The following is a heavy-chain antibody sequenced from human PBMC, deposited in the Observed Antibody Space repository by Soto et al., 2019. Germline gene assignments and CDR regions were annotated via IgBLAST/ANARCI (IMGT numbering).Heavy chain of an antibody. CDR2: VSASGLNT. Sequence: EVQLLEYGGKLVQPGGSLTLSCAASGFTFSTYAMAWVRQAPGKGLEWVSGVSASGLNTDYADPVKGRLYISRDNSKNTMSRHMNSLRAEDTALSSGAKDRPLRTSGYFFDYWGHGTPVTVSS. CDR1: GFTFSTYA. J-gene: IGHJ4*01. CDR3: AKDRPLRTSGYFFDY. D-gene: IGHD1-1*01. V-gene: IGHV3-23*01.